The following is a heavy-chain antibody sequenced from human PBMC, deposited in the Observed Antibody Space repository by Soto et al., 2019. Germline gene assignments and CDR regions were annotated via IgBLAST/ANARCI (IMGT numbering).Heavy chain of an antibody. CDR3: ARALGYQLLYPLYYYGMDV. J-gene: IGHJ6*02. Sequence: PSETLSLTCTGSGGSISSYYWSWIRQPPGKGLEWIGYIYYSGSTNYNPSLKSRVTISVDTSKNQFSLKLSSVTAADTAVYYCARALGYQLLYPLYYYGMDVWGQGTTVTVSS. CDR1: GGSISSYY. V-gene: IGHV4-59*01. CDR2: IYYSGST. D-gene: IGHD2-2*02.